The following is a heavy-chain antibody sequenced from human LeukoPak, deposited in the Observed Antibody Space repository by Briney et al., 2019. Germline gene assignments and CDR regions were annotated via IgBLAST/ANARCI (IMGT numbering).Heavy chain of an antibody. V-gene: IGHV3-23*01. CDR1: GFTFSGYA. CDR2: ISGSGGST. D-gene: IGHD6-19*01. Sequence: GGPLRLSCAASGFTFSGYAMSWVRQAPGKGLEWVSAISGSGGSTYYADSVKGRFTISRDNSKNTLYLLMNSLRAEDTAVYYCAKDEWLVRRFDYWGQGTLDTVSS. CDR3: AKDEWLVRRFDY. J-gene: IGHJ4*02.